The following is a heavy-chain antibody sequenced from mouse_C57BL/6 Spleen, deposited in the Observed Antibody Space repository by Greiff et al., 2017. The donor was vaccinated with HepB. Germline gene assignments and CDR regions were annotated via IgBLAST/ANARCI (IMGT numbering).Heavy chain of an antibody. CDR2: ISDGGSYT. CDR3: ARDGLGRSFDY. D-gene: IGHD4-1*01. Sequence: EVQVVESGGGLVKPGGSLKLSCAASGFTFSSYAMSWVRQTPEKRLEWVATISDGGSYTYYPDNVKGRFTISRDNAKNNLYLQMSHLKSEDTAMYYCARDGLGRSFDYWGQGTTLTVSS. V-gene: IGHV5-4*01. J-gene: IGHJ2*01. CDR1: GFTFSSYA.